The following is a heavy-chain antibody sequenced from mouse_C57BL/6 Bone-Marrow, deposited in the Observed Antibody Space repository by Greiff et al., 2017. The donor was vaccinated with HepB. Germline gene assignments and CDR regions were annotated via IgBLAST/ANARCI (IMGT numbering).Heavy chain of an antibody. D-gene: IGHD3-3*01. CDR3: ARQGLTEGFAY. J-gene: IGHJ3*01. CDR2: INPYNGGT. V-gene: IGHV1-19*01. CDR1: GYTFTDYY. Sequence: EVQLQESGPVLVKPGASVKMSCKASGYTFTDYYMNWVKQSHGKSLEWIGVINPYNGGTSYNQNFKGKATLTVDKSSSTAYMELNSLTSEDSAVYYCARQGLTEGFAYWGQGTLVTVSA.